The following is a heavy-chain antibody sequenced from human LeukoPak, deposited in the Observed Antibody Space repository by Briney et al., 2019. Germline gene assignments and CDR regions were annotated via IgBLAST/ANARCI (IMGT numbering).Heavy chain of an antibody. D-gene: IGHD2-2*01. CDR1: GYTFSNFG. Sequence: ASVKVSCKASGYTFSNFGISWVRQGPGQGLEWMGWISGNNDNPNHGQKFQGRLTVTTDSSTNTAYMELRNLRSDDTAVYYCARDGTSTDDYWGQGTLVTVSS. CDR2: ISGNNDNP. CDR3: ARDGTSTDDY. J-gene: IGHJ4*02. V-gene: IGHV1-18*01.